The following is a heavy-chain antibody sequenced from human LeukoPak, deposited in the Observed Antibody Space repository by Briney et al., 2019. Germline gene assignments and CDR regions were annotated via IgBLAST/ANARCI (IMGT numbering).Heavy chain of an antibody. CDR3: ARNPCENTNCSPGAFDI. CDR1: GFTISSNY. J-gene: IGHJ3*02. Sequence: GGSLRLSCVASGFTISSNYMTWVRQAPGKGLEWVSVIYSGGATYYADSVKGRFTISRDNSKNTLYLQMNSLRVEDTAVYYCARNPCENTNCSPGAFDIWGQGTMVTVSS. D-gene: IGHD2-2*01. CDR2: IYSGGAT. V-gene: IGHV3-66*02.